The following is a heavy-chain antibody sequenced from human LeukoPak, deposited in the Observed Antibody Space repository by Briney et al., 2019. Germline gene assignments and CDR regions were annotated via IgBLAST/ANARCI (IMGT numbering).Heavy chain of an antibody. Sequence: PSETLSLTCTVSGGSISSYYWSWIRQPPGKGLEWIGYIYYSGSTNYNPSLKSRVTISVDTSKNQFSLKLSSVTAADTAVYYCARADAVAGRYPNWGQGTLVTVSS. CDR2: IYYSGST. J-gene: IGHJ4*02. V-gene: IGHV4-59*01. CDR1: GGSISSYY. CDR3: ARADAVAGRYPN. D-gene: IGHD6-19*01.